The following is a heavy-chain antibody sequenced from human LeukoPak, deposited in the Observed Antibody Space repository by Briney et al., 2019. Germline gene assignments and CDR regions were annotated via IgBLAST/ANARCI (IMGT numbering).Heavy chain of an antibody. CDR1: GFTFGSYS. V-gene: IGHV3-30*04. D-gene: IGHD1-26*01. CDR2: ISYDGGYK. CDR3: ARGLVGATFDAFDI. Sequence: GGSLRLSCAASGFTFGSYSMHWVRQTPGKGLEGVAVISYDGGYKYYADSVKGRFTISRANSKNTLYLQMNSLRPEETAVYYCARGLVGATFDAFDIWGQGTMVTVSS. J-gene: IGHJ3*02.